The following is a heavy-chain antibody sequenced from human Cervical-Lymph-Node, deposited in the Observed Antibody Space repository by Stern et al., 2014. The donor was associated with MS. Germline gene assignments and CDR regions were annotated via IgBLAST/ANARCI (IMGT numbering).Heavy chain of an antibody. CDR2: ISGYNGHT. V-gene: IGHV1-18*01. J-gene: IGHJ6*02. Sequence: VQLVESGPEVKKPGASVKVSCKASGYTFTSFGISWVRRAPGQGLEWMGWISGYNGHTKCPKKFQARVALTTDTSTSTAHMDLTSLRSDDTAIYYCARGPYCSSTSCYTNGYYFYGMDVWGQGTTVTVSS. CDR1: GYTFTSFG. CDR3: ARGPYCSSTSCYTNGYYFYGMDV. D-gene: IGHD2-2*02.